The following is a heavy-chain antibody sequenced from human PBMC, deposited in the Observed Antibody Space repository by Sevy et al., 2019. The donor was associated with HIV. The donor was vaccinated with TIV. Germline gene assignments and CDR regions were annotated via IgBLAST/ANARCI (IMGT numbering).Heavy chain of an antibody. V-gene: IGHV3-23*01. J-gene: IGHJ5*02. CDR2: ISASGGST. CDR3: AKEDFSGYS. Sequence: GGSLRLSCAASGFIFSGSPMACVRQAPGKGLEWVSTISASGGSTYYADSVKGRFTISRDNSKSTLDLEMNSLRAEDTAVYYCAKEDFSGYSWGQGTLVTVSS. CDR1: GFIFSGSP. D-gene: IGHD3-22*01.